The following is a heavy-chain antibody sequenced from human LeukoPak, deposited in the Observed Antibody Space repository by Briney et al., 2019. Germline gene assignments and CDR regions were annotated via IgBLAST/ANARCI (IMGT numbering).Heavy chain of an antibody. CDR1: GGSVSSYY. CDR2: IYHSGST. J-gene: IGHJ4*02. Sequence: SETLSLTCTVSGGSVSSYYWSWIRQPPGKGLEWIGYIYHSGSTKYNPSLKSRVTISVDTSKNQFSLKLSSVTAADTAVYYCARDGYSGNDGLWGQGSLVTVSS. V-gene: IGHV4-59*02. D-gene: IGHD5-12*01. CDR3: ARDGYSGNDGL.